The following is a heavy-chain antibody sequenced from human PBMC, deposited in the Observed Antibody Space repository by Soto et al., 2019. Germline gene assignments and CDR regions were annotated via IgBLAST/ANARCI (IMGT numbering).Heavy chain of an antibody. V-gene: IGHV5-51*01. CDR2: IYPGDSDT. CDR3: ARPFGDTAMVIDY. J-gene: IGHJ4*02. Sequence: GESLKISCKGSGYNFGRNWIGWVRQMPGKGLEWMGIIYPGDSDTRYSPSFQGQVTISADKPINTAYLHWSSLKASDTAIYYCARPFGDTAMVIDYWGQGTQVTVSS. CDR1: GYNFGRNW. D-gene: IGHD5-18*01.